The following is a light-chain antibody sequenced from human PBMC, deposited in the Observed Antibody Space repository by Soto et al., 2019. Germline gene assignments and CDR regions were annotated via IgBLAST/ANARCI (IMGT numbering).Light chain of an antibody. CDR2: AAS. V-gene: IGKV1-12*01. CDR3: QQTNSVPPT. CDR1: QGIAGW. J-gene: IGKJ4*01. Sequence: DIQMTQSPSSVSAFVGDTVTITCRASQGIAGWLAWYQQKPGKAPRLLITAASSLQSGVPSRFSGSGSGTDFTLTITGLRPEDFATYYCQQTNSVPPTFGGGTKVEIK.